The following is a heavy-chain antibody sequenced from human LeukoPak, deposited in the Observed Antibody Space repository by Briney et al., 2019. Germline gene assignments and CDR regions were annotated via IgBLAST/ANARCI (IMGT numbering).Heavy chain of an antibody. V-gene: IGHV3-23*01. CDR1: GFTFSNFA. CDR2: ISGSGGTT. CDR3: AKVSVVGAATGYFDY. J-gene: IGHJ4*02. Sequence: GGSLRLSCAASGFTFSNFAMSWVRQAPGKGLEWVSGISGSGGTTCYADSVKGRFTSSRDNPKNTLYLQMNSLRAEDTAVYYCAKVSVVGAATGYFDYWGQGTLVTVSS. D-gene: IGHD1-26*01.